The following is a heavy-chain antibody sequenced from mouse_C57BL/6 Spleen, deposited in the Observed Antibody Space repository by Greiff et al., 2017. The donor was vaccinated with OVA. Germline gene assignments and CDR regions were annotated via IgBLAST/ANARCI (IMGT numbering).Heavy chain of an antibody. CDR1: GFTFNTYA. J-gene: IGHJ3*01. Sequence: EVQLQESGGGLVQPKGSLKLSCAASGFTFNTYAMHWVRQAPGKGLEWVARIRRKSSNYATYYADSVKDRFTISRDDSQSMLYLQMNNLKTEDSAMDYCVRDKGLTGAFAYWGQGTLVTVSA. D-gene: IGHD4-1*01. V-gene: IGHV10-3*01. CDR3: VRDKGLTGAFAY. CDR2: IRRKSSNYAT.